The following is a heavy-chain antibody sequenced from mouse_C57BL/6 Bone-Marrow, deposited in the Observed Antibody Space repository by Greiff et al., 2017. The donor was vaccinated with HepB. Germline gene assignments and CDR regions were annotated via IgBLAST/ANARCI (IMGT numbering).Heavy chain of an antibody. D-gene: IGHD3-1*01. J-gene: IGHJ2*01. CDR1: GFTFSSYA. CDR3: ARAARALLDY. CDR2: INSGGSYT. Sequence: VQLKESGGGLVKPGGSLKLSCAASGFTFSSYAMSWVRQTPEKRLEWVATINSGGSYTYYPDSVKGRFTISRDNAKNTLYLQMSSLRSEDTAMYYCARAARALLDYWGQGTTLTVSS. V-gene: IGHV5-9-3*01.